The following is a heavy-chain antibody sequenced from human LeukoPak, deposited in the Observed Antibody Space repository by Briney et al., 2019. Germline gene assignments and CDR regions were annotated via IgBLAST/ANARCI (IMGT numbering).Heavy chain of an antibody. CDR3: ARDCTGGSCYDAFDI. CDR1: GFTFSSYG. D-gene: IGHD2-15*01. J-gene: IGHJ3*02. CDR2: ISYDGSNK. V-gene: IGHV3-30*03. Sequence: TGGSLRLSCAASGFTFSSYGMQWVRQAPGKGLEGVTLISYDGSNKYYADSVQGRFTISRYNSKNTLYLQMNSLRAGDTAVYYCARDCTGGSCYDAFDIWGQGTMVTVSS.